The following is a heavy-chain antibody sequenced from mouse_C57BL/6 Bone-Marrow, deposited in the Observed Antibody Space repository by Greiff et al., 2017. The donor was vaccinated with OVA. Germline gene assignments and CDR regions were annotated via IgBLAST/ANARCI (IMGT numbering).Heavy chain of an antibody. CDR1: GYTFTSYT. J-gene: IGHJ1*03. CDR2: INPSSGYT. CDR3: ASLWYFDV. V-gene: IGHV1-4*01. Sequence: VKVVESGAELARPGASVKMSCKASGYTFTSYTMHWVKQRPGQGLEWIGYINPSSGYTKYNQKFKDKATLTADKSSSTAYMQLSSLTSEDSAVYYCASLWYFDVWGTGTTVTVSS.